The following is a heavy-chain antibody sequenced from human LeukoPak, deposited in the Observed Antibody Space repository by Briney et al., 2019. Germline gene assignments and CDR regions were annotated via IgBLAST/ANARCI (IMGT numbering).Heavy chain of an antibody. Sequence: GGSLRLSCAASGFTVSSNYMSWVRQAPGKGLEWVSVIYSGGSTYYADSVKGRFTISRDNSKNTLYLQMNSLRAEDTAVYYCAKDGLGEQQLAHFDYWGQGTLVTVSS. CDR3: AKDGLGEQQLAHFDY. CDR2: IYSGGST. CDR1: GFTVSSNY. D-gene: IGHD6-13*01. J-gene: IGHJ4*02. V-gene: IGHV3-66*01.